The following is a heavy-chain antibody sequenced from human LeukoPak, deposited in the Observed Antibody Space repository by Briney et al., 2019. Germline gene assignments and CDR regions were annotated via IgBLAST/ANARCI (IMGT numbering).Heavy chain of an antibody. CDR2: IYYSGST. Sequence: SETLSLTCTVSGGSIISYYWSWIRQPPGKGLEWIGYIYYSGSTNYNPSLKSRVTISVDTSKNQFSLKLSSVTAADTAVYYCARQRFDYYDSSGYYYGFDYWGQGTLVTVSS. D-gene: IGHD3-22*01. CDR3: ARQRFDYYDSSGYYYGFDY. J-gene: IGHJ4*02. V-gene: IGHV4-59*01. CDR1: GGSIISYY.